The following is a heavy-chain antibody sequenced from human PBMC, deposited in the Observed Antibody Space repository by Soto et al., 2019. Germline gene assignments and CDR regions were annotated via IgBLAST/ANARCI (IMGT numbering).Heavy chain of an antibody. CDR2: IIPIFGTA. V-gene: IGHV1-69*12. CDR1: GGTFSSYA. Sequence: QVQLVQSGAEVKKPGSSVKVSCKASGGTFSSYAISWVRQAPGQGLEWMGGIIPIFGTANYAQKFQGRVTITADEYTSTAYMELSSLRSEDTAVYYCARNGEYNYYGSGSYYNYRYFDYWGQGTLVTVSS. CDR3: ARNGEYNYYGSGSYYNYRYFDY. J-gene: IGHJ4*02. D-gene: IGHD3-10*01.